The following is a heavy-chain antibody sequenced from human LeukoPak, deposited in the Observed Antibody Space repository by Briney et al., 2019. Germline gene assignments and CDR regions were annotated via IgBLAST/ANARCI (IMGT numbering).Heavy chain of an antibody. CDR1: GFTFSSSG. CDR2: IRYDGSNK. CDR3: AKASSGYYYAYFQH. J-gene: IGHJ1*01. Sequence: GGSLRLSCAASGFTFSSSGMHWVRQAPGKGLEWVAFIRYDGSNKYYADSVKGRFTISRDNSKNTLYLQMNSLRAEDTAVYYCAKASSGYYYAYFQHWGQGTLVTVSS. V-gene: IGHV3-30*02. D-gene: IGHD3-22*01.